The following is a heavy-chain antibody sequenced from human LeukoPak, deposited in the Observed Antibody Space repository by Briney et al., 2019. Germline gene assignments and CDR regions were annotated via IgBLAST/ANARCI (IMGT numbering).Heavy chain of an antibody. Sequence: KPSETLSLTCAVSGGSISSSNWWSWVRQPPGKGLEWIGEIYHSGSTNYNPSLKSRVTISVDKSKNQFSLKLSSVTAADTAVYYCASGNRGYSYGRYYFDYWGQGTLVTVSS. CDR1: GGSISSSNW. J-gene: IGHJ4*02. V-gene: IGHV4-4*02. CDR3: ASGNRGYSYGRYYFDY. D-gene: IGHD5-18*01. CDR2: IYHSGST.